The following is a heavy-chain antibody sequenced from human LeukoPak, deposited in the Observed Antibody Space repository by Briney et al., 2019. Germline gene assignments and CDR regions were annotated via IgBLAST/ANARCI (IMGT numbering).Heavy chain of an antibody. D-gene: IGHD6-19*01. J-gene: IGHJ3*02. CDR2: IYSGGNT. CDR3: ARYLTGWSSAFDI. CDR1: GFTVSSNH. Sequence: GGSLRLSCAASGFTVSSNHMSWVRQAPGKGLEWVSVIYSGGNTYYADSVKGRFSISRDNSKNTLYLQMNSLRAEDTAVYYCARYLTGWSSAFDIWGQGTMVTVSS. V-gene: IGHV3-66*01.